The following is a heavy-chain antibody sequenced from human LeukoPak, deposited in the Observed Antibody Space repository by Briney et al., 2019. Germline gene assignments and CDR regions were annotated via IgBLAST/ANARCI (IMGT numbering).Heavy chain of an antibody. J-gene: IGHJ4*02. CDR2: IIPILGIA. Sequence: ASVKVSCKASGGIFSSYTISWVRQAPGQGLEWMGRIIPILGIANYAQKFQGRVTITADKSTSTAYMELSSLRSEDTAVYYCARDGGGCSGGSCYADYWGQGTLVTVSS. D-gene: IGHD2-15*01. CDR1: GGIFSSYT. V-gene: IGHV1-69*04. CDR3: ARDGGGCSGGSCYADY.